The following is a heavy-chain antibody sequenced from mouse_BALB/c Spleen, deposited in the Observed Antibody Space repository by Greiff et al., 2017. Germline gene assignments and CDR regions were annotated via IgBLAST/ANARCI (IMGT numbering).Heavy chain of an antibody. CDR1: GFTFSDYY. CDR3: AREGGNYEY. V-gene: IGHV5-4*02. CDR2: ISDGGSYT. D-gene: IGHD2-1*01. J-gene: IGHJ2*01. Sequence: DVKLVESGGGLVKPGGSLKLSCAASGFTFSDYYMYWVRQTPEKRLEWVATISDGGSYTYYPDSVKGRFTISRDNAKNNLYLQMSSLKSEDTAMYYCAREGGNYEYWGQGTTLTVSS.